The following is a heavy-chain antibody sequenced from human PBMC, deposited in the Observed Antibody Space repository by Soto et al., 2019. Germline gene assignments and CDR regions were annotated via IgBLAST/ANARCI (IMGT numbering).Heavy chain of an antibody. V-gene: IGHV1-69*06. CDR1: GGTFSSYA. Sequence: QVQLVQSGAEVKKPGSSVKVSCKASGGTFSSYAISWVRQAPGQGLEWMGGIIPIFGTANYAQKFQGRVTITADKSTSTAYMELSSLRSEDTAVYYCAREPRYNWNDGGDYYYYYGMDVWGQGTTVTVSS. D-gene: IGHD1-20*01. CDR3: AREPRYNWNDGGDYYYYYGMDV. CDR2: IIPIFGTA. J-gene: IGHJ6*02.